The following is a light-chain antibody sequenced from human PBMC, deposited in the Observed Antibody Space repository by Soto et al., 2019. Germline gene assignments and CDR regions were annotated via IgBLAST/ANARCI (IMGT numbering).Light chain of an antibody. CDR1: QGISNY. V-gene: IGKV1-27*01. Sequence: DIQMTQSPSSLSASVGDRVTITCRASQGISNYLAWYQQKPGKVPKFLIYGASTLESGVPSRFSGSGSGTHFTLTISSLQPEDVANYYCQKYNSAPWTFGQGTTVEIK. CDR2: GAS. J-gene: IGKJ1*01. CDR3: QKYNSAPWT.